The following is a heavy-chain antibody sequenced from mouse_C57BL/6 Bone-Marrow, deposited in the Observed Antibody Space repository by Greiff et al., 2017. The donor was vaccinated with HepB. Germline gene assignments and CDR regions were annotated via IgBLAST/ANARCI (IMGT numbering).Heavy chain of an antibody. J-gene: IGHJ3*01. V-gene: IGHV1-50*01. CDR2: IDPSYSYI. Sequence: QVQLQQPGAELVKPGASVKLSCKASGYTFTSYSMQWVKQRPGQGLAWIGEIDPSYSYINYTQKFKCRATLTVDTYSITAYMQLSSLTSEDSAVYYCAKGSLSHRLRYWDQGTLVTVSA. CDR3: AKGSLSHRLRY. CDR1: GYTFTSYS. D-gene: IGHD3-2*02.